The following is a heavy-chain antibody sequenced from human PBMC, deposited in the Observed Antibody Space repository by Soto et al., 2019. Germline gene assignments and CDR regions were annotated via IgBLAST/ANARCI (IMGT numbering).Heavy chain of an antibody. CDR1: GGSFIGYY. V-gene: IGHV4-34*01. CDR3: ATSWGSSGWYGP. CDR2: INHSGST. Sequence: PSETLSLTCAVYGGSFIGYYWSWIRQPPGKGLEWIGEINHSGSTNYNPSLKSRVTISVDTSKNQFSLKLSSVTAADTAVYYCATSWGSSGWYGPWGQGTLVTVSS. D-gene: IGHD3-16*01. J-gene: IGHJ5*02.